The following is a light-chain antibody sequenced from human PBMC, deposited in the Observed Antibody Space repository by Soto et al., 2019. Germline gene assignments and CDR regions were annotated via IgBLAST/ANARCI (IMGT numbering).Light chain of an antibody. CDR3: QQYSRSPFT. CDR1: QSISSSH. CDR2: GAS. V-gene: IGKV3-20*01. Sequence: IVLTQSPGTLSLSPGERATLSCRASQSISSSHLAWYQQQPGQAPRLVIYGASSRAPGIPDKFSGSGSGTDFTLTISTQEPEDFAVYYCQQYSRSPFTFGPGTKVYIK. J-gene: IGKJ3*01.